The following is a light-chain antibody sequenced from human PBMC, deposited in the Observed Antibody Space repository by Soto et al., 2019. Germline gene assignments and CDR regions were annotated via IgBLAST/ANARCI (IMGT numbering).Light chain of an antibody. J-gene: IGKJ2*01. CDR3: QQLRTYPYT. CDR1: QDISTY. V-gene: IGKV1-9*01. CDR2: PAS. Sequence: DIHLTQSPSFLSASVGDRVTVTCRASQDISTYLAWFQQKPGKAPQLLVYPASTLQGGVPSRISGRGSGTEFSLTISSLQPEDFATYYCQQLRTYPYTFGQGTKLDIK.